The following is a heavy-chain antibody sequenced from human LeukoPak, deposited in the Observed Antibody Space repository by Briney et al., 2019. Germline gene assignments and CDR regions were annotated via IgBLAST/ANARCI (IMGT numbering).Heavy chain of an antibody. CDR1: GFTFTNYW. CDR3: ARDGAAPGLYFDS. CDR2: IKQDGSEK. D-gene: IGHD6-13*01. V-gene: IGHV3-7*01. J-gene: IGHJ4*02. Sequence: GGSLRLSCAASGFTFTNYWMNWVRQAPGKGLEWMASIKQDGSEKYYVDSVKGRPTISRDNAKNSLYLQMNSLRTEDTAVYYCARDGAAPGLYFDSWGQGTLVTVSS.